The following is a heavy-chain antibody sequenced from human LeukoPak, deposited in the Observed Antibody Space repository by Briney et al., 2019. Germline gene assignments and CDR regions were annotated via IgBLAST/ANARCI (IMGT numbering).Heavy chain of an antibody. D-gene: IGHD3-3*01. Sequence: KPSETLSLTCTVPGGSISSYYWGWIRQPAGKGLEWIGRIYTSGGTNYNPSLKSRVTMSVDTSKNQFSLKLSSVTAADTAVYYCARSPPDTYYDFWSGYSVYWYFDLWGRGTLVTVSS. CDR3: ARSPPDTYYDFWSGYSVYWYFDL. CDR2: IYTSGGT. V-gene: IGHV4-4*07. CDR1: GGSISSYY. J-gene: IGHJ2*01.